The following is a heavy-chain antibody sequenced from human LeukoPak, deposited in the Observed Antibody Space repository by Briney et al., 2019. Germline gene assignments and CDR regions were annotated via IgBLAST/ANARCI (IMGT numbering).Heavy chain of an antibody. J-gene: IGHJ6*02. CDR1: GGSISSYY. D-gene: IGHD3-9*01. Sequence: SETLSLTYTVSGGSISSYYWSWIRQPPGKGLEWIGYIYYSGSTYYNPSLKSRVTISVDTSKNQFSLKLSSVTAADSAVYYCARDRGDYDILTGKYGMDVWGQGTTVTVSS. V-gene: IGHV4-30-4*08. CDR3: ARDRGDYDILTGKYGMDV. CDR2: IYYSGST.